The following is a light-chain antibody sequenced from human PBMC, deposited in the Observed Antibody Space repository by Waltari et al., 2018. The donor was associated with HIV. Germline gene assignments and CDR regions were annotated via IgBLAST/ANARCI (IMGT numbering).Light chain of an antibody. J-gene: IGLJ1*01. V-gene: IGLV1-44*01. CDR2: RND. CDR1: DSNIGTNS. Sequence: SVLTQPPSTSGTPGPKVPISCSCTDSNIGTNSSNWYQHLPGTAPKVLIYRNDQRPSGVPDRLSASKSGTSASLAISGLRSEDEADYYCAAWDDSLPGYVFGSGTKVTVL. CDR3: AAWDDSLPGYV.